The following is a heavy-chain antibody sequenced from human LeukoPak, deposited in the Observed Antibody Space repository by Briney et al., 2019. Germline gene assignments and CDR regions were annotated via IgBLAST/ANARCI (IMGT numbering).Heavy chain of an antibody. J-gene: IGHJ6*03. D-gene: IGHD2-2*02. CDR3: ARGRYCTSTSCYTVWSVNYYYYMDV. CDR2: INHSGST. Sequence: PSETLSLTCAVYGGSFSGYYWSWIRQPPGKGLEWIGEINHSGSTNYNPSLTSRVTISVDTSKNQFSLTLSSVTAADTAVYYCARGRYCTSTSCYTVWSVNYYYYMDVWGKGTTVTVSS. CDR1: GGSFSGYY. V-gene: IGHV4-34*01.